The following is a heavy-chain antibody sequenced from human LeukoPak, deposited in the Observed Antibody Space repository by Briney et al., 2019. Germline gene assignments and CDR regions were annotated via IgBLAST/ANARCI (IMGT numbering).Heavy chain of an antibody. D-gene: IGHD4-23*01. CDR1: GFTFSSYG. CDR2: IWYDGSNK. Sequence: PGRSLRLSCAASGFTFSSYGMHWVRQAPGKGLEWVAVIWYDGSNKYYADSVKGRFTISRDNSKNTLYLQMNSLRAEDTAVYYCASDHYGGNPDGHYYYYGMDVWGQGTTVTVSS. J-gene: IGHJ6*02. V-gene: IGHV3-33*01. CDR3: ASDHYGGNPDGHYYYYGMDV.